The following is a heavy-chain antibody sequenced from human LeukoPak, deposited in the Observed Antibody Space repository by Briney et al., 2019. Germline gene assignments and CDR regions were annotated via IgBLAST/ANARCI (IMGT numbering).Heavy chain of an antibody. Sequence: GASVKVSCKASGYIFSSYYMNWVRQAPGQGLEWMGLINPSGGSTSYAQKFQGRVTMTRDTSTSTVYMELSSLRSEDTAVYYCARDSPISGSYYGGLGYWGQGTLVTVSS. CDR1: GYIFSSYY. CDR2: INPSGGST. D-gene: IGHD1-26*01. J-gene: IGHJ4*02. CDR3: ARDSPISGSYYGGLGY. V-gene: IGHV1-46*01.